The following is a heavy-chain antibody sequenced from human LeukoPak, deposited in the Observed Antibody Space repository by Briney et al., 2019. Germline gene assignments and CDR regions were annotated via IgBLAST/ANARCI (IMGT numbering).Heavy chain of an antibody. CDR3: ARHGQGYCSCGSCKNWFDP. Sequence: GESLKISCKGSAYSSTSYWNSWVLQMPGKGLEWMGRIDPSDSYTNYSPSFQGHVTISADKSISTAYLQWSSLKASDTAMYYCARHGQGYCSCGSCKNWFDPWGQGTQVTVSS. J-gene: IGHJ5*02. V-gene: IGHV5-10-1*01. CDR1: AYSSTSYW. D-gene: IGHD2-15*01. CDR2: IDPSDSYT.